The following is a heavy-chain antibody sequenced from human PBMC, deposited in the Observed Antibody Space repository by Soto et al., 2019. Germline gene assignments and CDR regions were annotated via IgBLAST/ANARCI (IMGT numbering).Heavy chain of an antibody. CDR1: GYTFTSYG. V-gene: IGHV1-18*01. CDR3: ASFGEYSSGWYYFDY. D-gene: IGHD6-19*01. J-gene: IGHJ4*02. CDR2: ISAYNGNT. Sequence: GASVKVSCKASGYTFTSYGISWVRQAPGQGLEWMGWISAYNGNTNYAQKLQGRVTMTTDTSTSTAYMELRSLRSDDTAVYYCASFGEYSSGWYYFDYWGQGTLVTVSS.